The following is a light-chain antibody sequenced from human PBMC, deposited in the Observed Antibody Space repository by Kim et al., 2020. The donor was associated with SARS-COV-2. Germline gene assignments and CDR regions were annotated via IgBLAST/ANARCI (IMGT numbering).Light chain of an antibody. J-gene: IGLJ1*01. CDR2: NNY. CDR3: ASWDDSLNEFV. CDR1: SSNIASNA. V-gene: IGLV1-44*01. Sequence: QTVTIPCSGGSSNIASNAVIWYHHTPGASPKLLIYNNYRRPSGVPARFSGSKSGTSASLAISGLQSEDEADYYCASWDDSLNEFVFGSGTKVTVL.